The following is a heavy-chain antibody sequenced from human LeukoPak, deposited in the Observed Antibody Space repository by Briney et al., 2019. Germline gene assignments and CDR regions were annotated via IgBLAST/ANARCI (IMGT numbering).Heavy chain of an antibody. D-gene: IGHD3-22*01. CDR1: GGSISSYY. CDR3: ARHLIPDSSGLFDP. Sequence: PSETLSLTCTVSGGSISSYYWSWIRQPPGEGLEWIGYIYYSGSTNYNPSLKSRVTISVDTSKNQFSLKLSSVTAADTAAYYCARHLIPDSSGLFDPWGQGTLVTVSS. J-gene: IGHJ5*02. V-gene: IGHV4-59*08. CDR2: IYYSGST.